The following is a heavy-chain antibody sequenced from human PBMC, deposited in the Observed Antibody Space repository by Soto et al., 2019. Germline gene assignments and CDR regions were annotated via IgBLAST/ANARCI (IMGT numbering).Heavy chain of an antibody. V-gene: IGHV3-74*01. CDR3: ARSSSWYYFDY. CDR2: INSDGSST. Sequence: EVQPVESGGGLVQPGGSLRISCAASGFPFSTYWMHWVRQAPGKGLVWVSRINSDGSSTNYADSVKGRFTISRDNAKNTLYLQMNSLRAEDTAVYYCARSSSWYYFDYWGQGTLVTVSS. J-gene: IGHJ4*02. D-gene: IGHD6-13*01. CDR1: GFPFSTYW.